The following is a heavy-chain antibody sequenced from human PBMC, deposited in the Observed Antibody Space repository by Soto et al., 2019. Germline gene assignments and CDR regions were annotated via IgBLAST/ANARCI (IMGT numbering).Heavy chain of an antibody. D-gene: IGHD4-17*01. J-gene: IGHJ6*02. CDR2: IKSKTDGGTT. Sequence: EVQLVESGGGLVKPGGSLRLSCAASGFTFSNAWMNWVRQAPGKGLEWVGRIKSKTDGGTTDYAAPVKGRFTISRDDSKNTLYLQMNSLKTEDTSVYYCTTLSYGGNAYYYGMDVWGQGTTVTVSS. CDR3: TTLSYGGNAYYYGMDV. CDR1: GFTFSNAW. V-gene: IGHV3-15*07.